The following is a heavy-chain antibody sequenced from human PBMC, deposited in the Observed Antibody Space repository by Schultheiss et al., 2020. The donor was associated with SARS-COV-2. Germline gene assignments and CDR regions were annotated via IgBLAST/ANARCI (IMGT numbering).Heavy chain of an antibody. CDR2: VFYTGSIFHTGST. D-gene: IGHD6-19*01. V-gene: IGHV4-61*08. CDR1: GGSLRSGGYY. J-gene: IGHJ6*02. CDR3: ARGEQWLVQSGYYYGMDV. Sequence: SETLSLTCAVSGGSLRSGGYYWSWIRQPPGKGLEWIGNVFYTGSIFHTGSTNYNPSLKSRVTISVDTSKNQFSLKLSSVTAADTAVYYCARGEQWLVQSGYYYGMDVWGQGTTVTVSS.